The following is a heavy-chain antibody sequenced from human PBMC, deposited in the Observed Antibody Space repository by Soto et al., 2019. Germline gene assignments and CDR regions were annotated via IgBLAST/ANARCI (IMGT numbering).Heavy chain of an antibody. V-gene: IGHV4-4*02. CDR2: IYHSGST. D-gene: IGHD2-2*01. CDR3: ARLIVVVPAAKRSDGLDP. Sequence: PAETLALSCAVSGGSISISNWGSWFRQPPVKGLEWIGEIYHSGSTNYNPSLKSRVTISVDKSKNQFSLKLSSVTAADTAVYYCARLIVVVPAAKRSDGLDPWGQGTMVTVSS. CDR1: GGSISISNW. J-gene: IGHJ5*02.